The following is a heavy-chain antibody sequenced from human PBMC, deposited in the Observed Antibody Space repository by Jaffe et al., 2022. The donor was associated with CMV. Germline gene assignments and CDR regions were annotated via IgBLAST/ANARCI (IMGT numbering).Heavy chain of an antibody. J-gene: IGHJ6*02. D-gene: IGHD1-20*01. Sequence: QVQLVESGGGVVQPGRSLRLSCAASGFTFSSYGMHWVRQAPGKGLEWVAVIWYDGSNKYYADSVKGRFTISRDNSKNTLYLQMNSLRAEDTAVYYCARQFRLITHYYYYGMDVWGQGTTVTVSS. CDR2: IWYDGSNK. CDR3: ARQFRLITHYYYYGMDV. V-gene: IGHV3-33*01. CDR1: GFTFSSYG.